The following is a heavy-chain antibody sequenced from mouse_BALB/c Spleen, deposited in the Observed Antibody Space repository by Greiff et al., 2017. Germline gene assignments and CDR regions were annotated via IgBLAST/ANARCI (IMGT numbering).Heavy chain of an antibody. CDR2: ISYSGST. Sequence: EVQLVESGPGLVKPSQSLSLTCTVTGYSITSDYAWNWIRQFPGNKLEWMGYISYSGSTSYNPSLKSRISITRDTSKNQFFLQLNSVTTEDTATYYCARGPVVDPYYFDYWGQGTTLTVSS. V-gene: IGHV3-2*02. D-gene: IGHD1-1*01. CDR3: ARGPVVDPYYFDY. CDR1: GYSITSDYA. J-gene: IGHJ2*01.